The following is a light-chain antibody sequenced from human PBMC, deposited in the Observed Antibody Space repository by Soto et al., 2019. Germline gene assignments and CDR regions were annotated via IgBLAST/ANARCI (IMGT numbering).Light chain of an antibody. J-gene: IGLJ2*01. V-gene: IGLV7-43*01. CDR3: LLYLSGHVRL. CDR1: SGEVTSGYF. CDR2: NTN. Sequence: QTVVTQEPSLTVSPGGTVTLTCTSSSGEVTSGYFANWIQQKPGQAPRSLIYNTNNTYSWTPGRFSGSHLGGKAALTLSGVHHEDEADYCCLLYLSGHVRLFGGGTKLTVL.